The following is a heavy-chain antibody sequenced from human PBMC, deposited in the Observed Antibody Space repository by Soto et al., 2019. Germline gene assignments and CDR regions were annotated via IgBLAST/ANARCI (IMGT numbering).Heavy chain of an antibody. CDR1: SGPSSSHN. V-gene: IGHV4-59*08. D-gene: IGHD1-1*01. J-gene: IGHJ6*02. Sequence: QVRLQQSGPGLVKPSETLSLTCTVSSGPSSSHNWGWIRQPPGRGLEWIGYVYYTGGTSYNPSLKSRVTISADTSTNHISLTLSSVTAADTAVYYCVRQGIGNLHGLVDVWGQGTTVSVSS. CDR2: VYYTGGT. CDR3: VRQGIGNLHGLVDV.